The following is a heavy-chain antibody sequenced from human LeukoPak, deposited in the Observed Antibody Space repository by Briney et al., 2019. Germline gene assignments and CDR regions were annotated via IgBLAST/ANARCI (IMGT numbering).Heavy chain of an antibody. J-gene: IGHJ4*02. CDR1: GGSISSYY. Sequence: PSETLSLTCTVSGGSISSYYWSWIRQPPGKGLEWIGYIYYIGSTNYNPSLKSRVTISVDTSKNQYSLKLSSVTAADTTVYFCAGGQQVDFDYWGQGTLVTVSS. D-gene: IGHD6-13*01. V-gene: IGHV4-59*01. CDR3: AGGQQVDFDY. CDR2: IYYIGST.